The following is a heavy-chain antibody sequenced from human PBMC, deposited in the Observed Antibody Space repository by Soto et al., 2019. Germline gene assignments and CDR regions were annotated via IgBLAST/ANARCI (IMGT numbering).Heavy chain of an antibody. CDR3: ARGFPLWFDP. CDR1: GYTFLNYA. Sequence: QVQLVHSGTEEKKPGATVKVSCKASGYTFLNYAIDWVRQAPGQRLEWMGWINAGNGNTKYSQKFQGRVTITRDTSASTAYMELSSLRFEDTAVYYSARGFPLWFDPWGQGTLVTVSS. J-gene: IGHJ5*02. V-gene: IGHV1-3*05. D-gene: IGHD3-3*01. CDR2: INAGNGNT.